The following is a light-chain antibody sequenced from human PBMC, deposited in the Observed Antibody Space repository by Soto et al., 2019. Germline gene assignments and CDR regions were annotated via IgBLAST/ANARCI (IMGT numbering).Light chain of an antibody. Sequence: QAVVTQPPSVSGAPGQTVTIACTGTSSNIGTGYDVHWYQQFPGTAPQLLIFGNSNRPSGVPDRFSGSKSGTSASLAITGLQPEDEADYYCQSADGSLTAFVFGTGTKLTVL. CDR3: QSADGSLTAFV. CDR2: GNS. V-gene: IGLV1-40*01. CDR1: SSNIGTGYD. J-gene: IGLJ1*01.